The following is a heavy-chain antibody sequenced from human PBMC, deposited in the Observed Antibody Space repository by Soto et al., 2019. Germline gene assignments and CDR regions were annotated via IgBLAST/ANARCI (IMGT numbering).Heavy chain of an antibody. D-gene: IGHD3-22*01. V-gene: IGHV1-2*02. CDR3: AREGRYYYDSSGYYYDPDAFDI. CDR1: GYTFTGYY. CDR2: INPNSGGT. Sequence: ASVKVSCKASGYTFTGYYTHWVRQAPGQGLEWMGWINPNSGGTNYAQKFQGRVTMTRDTSISTAYMELSRLRSDDTAVYYCAREGRYYYDSSGYYYDPDAFDIWGQGTMVTVSS. J-gene: IGHJ3*02.